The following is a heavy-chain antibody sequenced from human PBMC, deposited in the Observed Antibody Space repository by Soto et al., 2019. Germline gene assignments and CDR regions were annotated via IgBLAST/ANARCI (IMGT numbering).Heavy chain of an antibody. D-gene: IGHD3-3*01. V-gene: IGHV5-51*01. CDR3: ARNRYDFWSGYNAFDI. CDR2: IYPGDSDT. Sequence: PGESLKISCKGSGYSFTSYWIGWVRQMPGKGLEWMGIIYPGDSDTRYSPSFQGQVTISADKSISTAYLQWSSLKASDTAMYYCARNRYDFWSGYNAFDIWGQGTMVTVSS. J-gene: IGHJ3*02. CDR1: GYSFTSYW.